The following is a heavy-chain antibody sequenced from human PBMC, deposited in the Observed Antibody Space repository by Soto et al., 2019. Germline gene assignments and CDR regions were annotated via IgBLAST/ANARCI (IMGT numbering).Heavy chain of an antibody. V-gene: IGHV1-3*01. D-gene: IGHD2-2*01. CDR2: INAGDGNT. Sequence: GASVKVSCKAFGYTFTNYAMHWVRQAPGQGLEWMGWINAGDGNTKYSQKFQDRVTITRDTSASTAYMELSSLRSEDTAVYYCARVYCSTTTCYGYYAMDVWGQGTTVTAP. J-gene: IGHJ6*02. CDR3: ARVYCSTTTCYGYYAMDV. CDR1: GYTFTNYA.